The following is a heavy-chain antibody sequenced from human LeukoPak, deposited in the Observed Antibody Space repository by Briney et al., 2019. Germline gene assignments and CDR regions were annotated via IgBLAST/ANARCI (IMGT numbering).Heavy chain of an antibody. CDR3: VKGSRGCYDT. J-gene: IGHJ5*02. D-gene: IGHD3-22*01. V-gene: IGHV3-23*01. CDR1: GFTFSSYA. Sequence: GGSPRLSCAASGFTFSSYAMCWVRQAPGKGLQWVSSIISSGDNTYYADSVKGRFTISRDNSKNTLYLQVNSLRAEDTAVYYCVKGSRGCYDTWGQGTLVTVSS. CDR2: IISSGDNT.